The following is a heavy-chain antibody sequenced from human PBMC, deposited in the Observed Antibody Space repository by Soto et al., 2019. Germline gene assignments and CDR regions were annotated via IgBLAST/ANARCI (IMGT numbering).Heavy chain of an antibody. V-gene: IGHV4-59*01. J-gene: IGHJ5*02. CDR1: GGSISSYY. Sequence: PSETLSLTCTVSGGSISSYYWSWIRQPPGKGLEWIGYIYYSGSTNYNPSLKSRVTISVDTSKNQFSLKLSSVTAADTAVYYCARSRYCSSNSCFIELLGVGWFDPWGQGTLVTVYS. CDR3: ARSRYCSSNSCFIELLGVGWFDP. D-gene: IGHD2-2*01. CDR2: IYYSGST.